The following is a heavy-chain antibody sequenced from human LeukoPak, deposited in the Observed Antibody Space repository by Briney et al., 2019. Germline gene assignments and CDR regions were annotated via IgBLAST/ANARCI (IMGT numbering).Heavy chain of an antibody. V-gene: IGHV3-20*04. CDR1: GFIFSDAW. CDR2: INWNGDST. CDR3: ARGFRSTRTIDY. Sequence: GGSLRLSCAASGFIFSDAWMSWVRQAPGKGLEWVSGINWNGDSTGYADSVKGRFTISRDNAKNSLYLQMSSLRAEDTALYYCARGFRSTRTIDYWGQGTLVTVSS. J-gene: IGHJ4*02. D-gene: IGHD3-10*01.